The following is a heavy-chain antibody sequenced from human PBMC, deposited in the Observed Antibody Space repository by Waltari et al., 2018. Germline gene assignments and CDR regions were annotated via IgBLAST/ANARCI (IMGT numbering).Heavy chain of an antibody. CDR1: GFSFSSYA. CDR3: AKERGYYFDY. V-gene: IGHV3-23*01. CDR2: ISGSGEGT. D-gene: IGHD3-10*01. J-gene: IGHJ4*02. Sequence: EVQLLESGGGLVQPGGSLRLSCVASGFSFSSYALSWFRQAPGKGLEWVSAISGSGEGTYFADSVKGRFSISRDNSKNTLYLEMKSLRVEDTAVYYCAKERGYYFDYWGQGTLVTVSS.